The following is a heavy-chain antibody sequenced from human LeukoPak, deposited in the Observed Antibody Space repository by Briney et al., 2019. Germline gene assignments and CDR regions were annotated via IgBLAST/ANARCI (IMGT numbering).Heavy chain of an antibody. CDR3: ARDYSDYGDYIGSGDAFDI. V-gene: IGHV3-30*04. D-gene: IGHD4-17*01. CDR2: ISYDGSNK. CDR1: GFTFSSYA. Sequence: GGSLRLSCAASGFTFSSYAMHWVRQAPGKGLEWVAVISYDGSNKYYADSVKGRFTISRDNSKNTLYLQMNSLRAEDTAVYYCARDYSDYGDYIGSGDAFDIWGQGTMVTVSS. J-gene: IGHJ3*02.